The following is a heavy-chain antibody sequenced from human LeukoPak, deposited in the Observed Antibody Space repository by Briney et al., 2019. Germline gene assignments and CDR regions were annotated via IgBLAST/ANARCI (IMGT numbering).Heavy chain of an antibody. Sequence: GGSLRLSCAASGFTVSGNYMSWVRQAPGKGLEGVSVIYSGGSTYYADSVKGRFTISRDNSKNTLYLQMKSLRAEDTAVYYCARERSLEIAVAGTIFDYWGQGTLVTVSS. CDR3: ARERSLEIAVAGTIFDY. CDR1: GFTVSGNY. D-gene: IGHD6-19*01. J-gene: IGHJ4*02. CDR2: IYSGGST. V-gene: IGHV3-66*01.